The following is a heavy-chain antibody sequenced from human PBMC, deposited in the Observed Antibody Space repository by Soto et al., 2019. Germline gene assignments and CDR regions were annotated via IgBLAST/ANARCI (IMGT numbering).Heavy chain of an antibody. Sequence: PSETLSLTCTVSGGSISSSSYYWGWIRQPPGMGLEWIGSIYYSGSTYYNPSLKSRVTISVDTSKNQFSLKLSSVTAADTAVYYCARQKREVAVAVESAEYFQHWGQGTLVTVSS. CDR2: IYYSGST. V-gene: IGHV4-39*01. J-gene: IGHJ1*01. D-gene: IGHD6-19*01. CDR3: ARQKREVAVAVESAEYFQH. CDR1: GGSISSSSYY.